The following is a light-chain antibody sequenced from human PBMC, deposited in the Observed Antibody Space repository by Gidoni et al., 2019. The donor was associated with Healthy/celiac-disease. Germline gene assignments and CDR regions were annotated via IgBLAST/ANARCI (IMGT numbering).Light chain of an antibody. CDR2: DDT. J-gene: IGLJ2*01. CDR3: GTWDSRLSLMV. Sequence: QSVLTQPPSVSAAPGQKVTISCSGGNSHIEINYVSWYQQVPGAAPKLLIYDDTQRPAGISGRFSGSRSGTSATLGISGLQTGDEAIYYCGTWDSRLSLMVFGGGTKLTVL. CDR1: NSHIEINY. V-gene: IGLV1-51*01.